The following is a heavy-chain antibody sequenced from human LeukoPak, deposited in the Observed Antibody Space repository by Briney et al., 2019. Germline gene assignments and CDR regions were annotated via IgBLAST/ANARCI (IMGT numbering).Heavy chain of an antibody. J-gene: IGHJ3*02. CDR2: IIPIFGTA. Sequence: SVKVSCKASGYTFTSYDINWVRQATGQGLEWMGGIIPIFGTANYAQKFQGRVTITTDESTSTAYMELSSLRSEDTAVYYCARGVSADAFDIWGQGTMVTVSS. V-gene: IGHV1-69*05. CDR1: GYTFTSYD. CDR3: ARGVSADAFDI. D-gene: IGHD6-6*01.